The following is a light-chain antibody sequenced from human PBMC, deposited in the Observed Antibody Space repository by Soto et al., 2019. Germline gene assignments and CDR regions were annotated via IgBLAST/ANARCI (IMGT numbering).Light chain of an antibody. Sequence: EIVLTQSPGTLSLSPREGATLSCRASQTISRSLLAWYQQKPGQAPRLLISGASSRATGIPDRFSGSGSGTDFALTISRLEPEEFAVYYCQQYSDAPLTFGGGTKVEIK. CDR1: QTISRSL. CDR3: QQYSDAPLT. CDR2: GAS. V-gene: IGKV3-20*01. J-gene: IGKJ4*01.